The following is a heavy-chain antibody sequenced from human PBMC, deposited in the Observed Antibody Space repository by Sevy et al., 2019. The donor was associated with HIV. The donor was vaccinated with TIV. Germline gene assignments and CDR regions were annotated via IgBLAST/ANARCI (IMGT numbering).Heavy chain of an antibody. CDR3: ARDSYSYGNGGWFDP. CDR1: GFTFSSYS. Sequence: QLGGSLRLSCAASGFTFSSYSMNWVRQAPGKGLEWVSYISSSSSTIYYADSVKGRFTISRDNAKNSLYLQMNSLRDEDTAVYYCARDSYSYGNGGWFDPWGQGTLVTVSS. D-gene: IGHD5-18*01. V-gene: IGHV3-48*02. CDR2: ISSSSSTI. J-gene: IGHJ5*02.